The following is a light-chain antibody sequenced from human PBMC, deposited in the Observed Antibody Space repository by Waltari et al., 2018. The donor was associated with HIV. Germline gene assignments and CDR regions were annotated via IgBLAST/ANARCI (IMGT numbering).Light chain of an antibody. V-gene: IGLV1-47*01. Sequence: QSVLTQPHSASGTPGQRVTISCSGSSSNIGSNYVYWYQHLPGTAPKLLIYMNNQRPSGVPDRFSGSKSGTSASLAISGLRSEDEADYYCAAWDASLSAWVFGGGTKLTVL. J-gene: IGLJ3*02. CDR2: MNN. CDR1: SSNIGSNY. CDR3: AAWDASLSAWV.